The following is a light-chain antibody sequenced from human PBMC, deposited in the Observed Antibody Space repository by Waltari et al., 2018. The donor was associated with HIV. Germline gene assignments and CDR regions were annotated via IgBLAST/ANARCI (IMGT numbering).Light chain of an antibody. Sequence: QSALTQPASVSGSPGQSITIYCTGTSSDVGGYHYVSWYQQHPGKAPKLMIYDVSNRPSGVSNRFSGSKSGNTASLTISGLQAEDEADYYCSSYTRSSTLVFGTGTKVTVL. CDR3: SSYTRSSTLV. J-gene: IGLJ1*01. V-gene: IGLV2-14*03. CDR1: SSDVGGYHY. CDR2: DVS.